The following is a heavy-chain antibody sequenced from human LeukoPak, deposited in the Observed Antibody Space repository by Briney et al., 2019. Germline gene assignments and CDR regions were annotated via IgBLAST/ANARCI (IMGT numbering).Heavy chain of an antibody. V-gene: IGHV5-51*01. Sequence: GESLQISCQGSGYSFTNYWIGWVRQMPGKGLAWMGIIYPGDSDTRYSPSFQGQVTISADKSINTAYLQWSSLKASDTAMYFCARLSAAGITTTPFDYWGQGTLVTVSS. CDR3: ARLSAAGITTTPFDY. CDR2: IYPGDSDT. CDR1: GYSFTNYW. D-gene: IGHD3-22*01. J-gene: IGHJ4*02.